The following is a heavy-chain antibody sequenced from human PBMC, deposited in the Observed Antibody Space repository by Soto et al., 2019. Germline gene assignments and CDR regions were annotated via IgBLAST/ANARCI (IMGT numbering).Heavy chain of an antibody. Sequence: QVQLQQWGAGLLKPSETLSLTCVVYGGSFSGYYWSWIRQPPGKGLEWIGEINHSGSTNYNPSLKSRVTISVDTSKNQFSLKLSSVPAADTAVYYCARGFRFCSGGSCYSGWFDPWGQGTLVTVSS. V-gene: IGHV4-34*01. J-gene: IGHJ5*02. CDR1: GGSFSGYY. CDR2: INHSGST. D-gene: IGHD2-15*01. CDR3: ARGFRFCSGGSCYSGWFDP.